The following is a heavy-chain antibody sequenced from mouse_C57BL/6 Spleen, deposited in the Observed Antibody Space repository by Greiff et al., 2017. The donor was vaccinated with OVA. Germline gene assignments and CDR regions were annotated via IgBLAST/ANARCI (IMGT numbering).Heavy chain of an antibody. V-gene: IGHV1-81*01. CDR2: IYPRSGNT. Sequence: VMLVESGAELARPGASVKLSCKASGYTFTSYGISWVKQRTGQGLEWIGEIYPRSGNTYYNEKFKGKATLTADKSSSTAYMELRSLTSEDSAVYFCARGITTVVEGAMDYWGQGTSVTVSS. D-gene: IGHD1-1*01. CDR1: GYTFTSYG. CDR3: ARGITTVVEGAMDY. J-gene: IGHJ4*01.